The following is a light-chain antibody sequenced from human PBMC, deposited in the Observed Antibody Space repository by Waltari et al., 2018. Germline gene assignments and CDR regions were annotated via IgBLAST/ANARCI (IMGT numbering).Light chain of an antibody. V-gene: IGLV3-21*02. CDR2: DDD. CDR3: QVWDSHTVV. CDR1: HIGTKA. J-gene: IGLJ2*01. Sequence: SYVLTQLSSMSVTPGQTARIVCGGRHIGTKAVHWYQRKAGQAPLLVLHDDDTRPSGIPDRFSGTNSGDTATLTISGVEAGDEADYFCQVWDSHTVVFGGGTNLTVL.